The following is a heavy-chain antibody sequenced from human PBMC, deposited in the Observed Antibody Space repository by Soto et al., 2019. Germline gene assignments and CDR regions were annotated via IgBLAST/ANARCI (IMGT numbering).Heavy chain of an antibody. Sequence: EVRLVESGGGLVQPGGSLRLSCAASEFTFSDYEMNWVRQAPGKGLEWISYISRSGSTLYYADSAKGRFTISSDNAKSSLYLQLNRLRADATVVYYCTRRFDDWGKGTLLTVSS. J-gene: IGHJ4*02. V-gene: IGHV3-48*03. CDR1: EFTFSDYE. CDR3: TRRFDD. CDR2: ISRSGSTL.